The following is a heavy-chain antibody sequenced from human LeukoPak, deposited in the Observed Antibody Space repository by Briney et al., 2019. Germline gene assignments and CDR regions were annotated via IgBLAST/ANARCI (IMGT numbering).Heavy chain of an antibody. Sequence: GGSLRLSCAASGFTFSDYYMSWVRQAPGKGLEWASAISGSGGSTYYADSVKGRFTISRDNSKNTLYLQMNSLRAEDTAVYYCAKATSYDYVWGSYREYYFDYWGQGTLVTVSS. CDR2: ISGSGGST. CDR1: GFTFSDYY. CDR3: AKATSYDYVWGSYREYYFDY. J-gene: IGHJ4*02. D-gene: IGHD3-16*02. V-gene: IGHV3-23*01.